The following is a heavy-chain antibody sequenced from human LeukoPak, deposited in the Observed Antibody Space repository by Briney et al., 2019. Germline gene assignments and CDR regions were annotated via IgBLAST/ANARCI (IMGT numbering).Heavy chain of an antibody. D-gene: IGHD5-18*01. V-gene: IGHV3-30-3*01. Sequence: GRSLRLSCAASGFTFSSYAMHWVRQAPGKGLEWVAVISYDGSNKYHADSVKGRFTISRDNSKNTLYLQMNSLRAEDTAVYYCASGGDSSWGQGTLVTVSS. CDR3: ASGGDSS. CDR1: GFTFSSYA. J-gene: IGHJ5*02. CDR2: ISYDGSNK.